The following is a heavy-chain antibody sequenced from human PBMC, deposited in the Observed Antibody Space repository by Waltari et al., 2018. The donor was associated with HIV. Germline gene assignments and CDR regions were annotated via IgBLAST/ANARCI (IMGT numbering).Heavy chain of an antibody. Sequence: QVQLVESGGGVVQPGRSLRLSCAASGFTFSSYGMHWVRQAPGKGLEWVAVISYDGSNKYYADSVKGRFTISRDNSKNTLYLQMNSLRAEDTAVYYCAKDRKICWYYFDYWGQGTLVTVSS. J-gene: IGHJ4*02. CDR3: AKDRKICWYYFDY. CDR2: ISYDGSNK. V-gene: IGHV3-30*18. CDR1: GFTFSSYG. D-gene: IGHD6-13*01.